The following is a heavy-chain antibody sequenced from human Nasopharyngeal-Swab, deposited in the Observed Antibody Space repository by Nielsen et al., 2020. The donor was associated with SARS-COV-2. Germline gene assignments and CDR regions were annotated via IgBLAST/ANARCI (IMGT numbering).Heavy chain of an antibody. CDR1: GFTFRSYW. CDR3: ARVNYDILTGYYRGGDDAFDI. Sequence: GESLKISCAASGFTFRSYWMHWVRQAPGKGLVWVSRINSDGSSTSYADSVKGRFTISRDNAKNTLYLQMNSLRAEDTAVYYCARVNYDILTGYYRGGDDAFDIWGQGTMVTVSS. J-gene: IGHJ3*02. CDR2: INSDGSST. D-gene: IGHD3-9*01. V-gene: IGHV3-74*01.